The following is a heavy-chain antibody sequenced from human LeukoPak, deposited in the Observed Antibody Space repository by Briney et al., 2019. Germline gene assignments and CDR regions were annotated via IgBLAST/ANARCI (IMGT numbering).Heavy chain of an antibody. CDR2: IKEDGSEK. CDR1: GFTFSSYG. J-gene: IGHJ5*02. D-gene: IGHD2/OR15-2a*01. V-gene: IGHV3-7*01. Sequence: GGSLRLSCAASGFTFSSYGMHWVRQAPGKGLEWVANIKEDGSEKYYADSVKGRFTISRDNTKNSLYLHMNSLRDEDTAVYYCAGSYCNNRCFAGSVGWFDPWGQGTLVTVSS. CDR3: AGSYCNNRCFAGSVGWFDP.